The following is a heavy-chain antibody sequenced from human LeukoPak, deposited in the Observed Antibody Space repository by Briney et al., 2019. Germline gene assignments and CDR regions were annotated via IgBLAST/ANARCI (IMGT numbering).Heavy chain of an antibody. CDR3: ARDVWGSGWSRPPFDH. Sequence: GGCLSLSRAVSGFTFSIYSMICVRQAPGKALEWVSSISSSSSYIYYADSVKGRFTISRDSDKHSLYLQMNSLRAEDTAVYYCARDVWGSGWSRPPFDHWGQGTLVTVSS. D-gene: IGHD6-19*01. V-gene: IGHV3-21*01. CDR1: GFTFSIYS. J-gene: IGHJ4*02. CDR2: ISSSSSYI.